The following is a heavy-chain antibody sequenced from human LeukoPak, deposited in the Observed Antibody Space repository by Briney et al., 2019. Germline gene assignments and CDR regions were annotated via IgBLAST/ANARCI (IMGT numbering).Heavy chain of an antibody. CDR1: GYTFTGYY. D-gene: IGHD1-26*01. CDR2: INPNSGGT. V-gene: IGHV1-2*06. Sequence: GASVKVSCKASGYTFTGYYMHWVRQAAGQGLEWMGRINPNSGGTNYAQKFQGRVTMTRDTSISTAYMELSRLRSDDTAVYYCAREQIVGATVYYWGQGTLVTVSS. CDR3: AREQIVGATVYY. J-gene: IGHJ4*02.